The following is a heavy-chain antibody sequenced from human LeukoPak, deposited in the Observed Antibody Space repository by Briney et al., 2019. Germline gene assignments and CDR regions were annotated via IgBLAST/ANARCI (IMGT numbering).Heavy chain of an antibody. D-gene: IGHD3-16*01. CDR3: ARGGGTLDY. CDR2: IYDSGKT. Sequence: SETLSLTCTVSGDSISSYYWSWIRQPPGKGLEWIGYIYDSGKTNYNASLISRVTISVDTSKNQFSLKLTSVTPADTAVYYCARGGGTLDYWGQGTPVTVSS. V-gene: IGHV4-59*01. CDR1: GDSISSYY. J-gene: IGHJ4*02.